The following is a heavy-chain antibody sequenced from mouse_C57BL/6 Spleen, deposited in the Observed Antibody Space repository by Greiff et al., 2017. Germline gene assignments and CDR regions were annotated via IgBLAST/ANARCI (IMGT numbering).Heavy chain of an antibody. CDR2: IYPGDGDT. D-gene: IGHD1-1*01. CDR3: ARRGYGSGDYFDY. J-gene: IGHJ2*01. CDR1: GYAFSSYW. V-gene: IGHV1-80*01. Sequence: QVQLQQSGAELVKPGASVKISCKASGYAFSSYWMNWVKQRPGKGLEWIGQIYPGDGDTNYNGKFKGKATLTADKSSSTAYMQLSSLTSEDSAVYFCARRGYGSGDYFDYWGQGTTLTVSS.